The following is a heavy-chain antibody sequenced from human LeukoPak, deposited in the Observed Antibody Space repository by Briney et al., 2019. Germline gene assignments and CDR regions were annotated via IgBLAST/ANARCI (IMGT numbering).Heavy chain of an antibody. Sequence: GGSLRLSCAASGFTFDDYAMHWVRQAPGKGLEWVSSIGGSSSSLYYAESVKGRFTISRDNARNSLYLQMNSVRAEDTAVYYCAKEAGQDYGALDAFDVWGQGTMVTVSS. CDR2: IGGSSSSL. V-gene: IGHV3-21*01. J-gene: IGHJ3*01. D-gene: IGHD4-17*01. CDR1: GFTFDDYA. CDR3: AKEAGQDYGALDAFDV.